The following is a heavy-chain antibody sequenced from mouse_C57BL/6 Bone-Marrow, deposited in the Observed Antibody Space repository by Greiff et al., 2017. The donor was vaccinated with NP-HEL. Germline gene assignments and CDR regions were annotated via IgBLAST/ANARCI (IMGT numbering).Heavy chain of an antibody. CDR1: GYTFTSYW. V-gene: IGHV1-64*01. CDR2: IHPNSGST. D-gene: IGHD2-5*01. CDR3: ARHYSNYGWFAY. J-gene: IGHJ3*01. Sequence: QVQLKQPGAELVKPGASVKLSCKASGYTFTSYWMHWVKQRPGQGLEWIGMIHPNSGSTNYNEKFKSKATLTVDKSSSTAYMQLSSLTSEDSAVYYCARHYSNYGWFAYWGQGTLVTVSA.